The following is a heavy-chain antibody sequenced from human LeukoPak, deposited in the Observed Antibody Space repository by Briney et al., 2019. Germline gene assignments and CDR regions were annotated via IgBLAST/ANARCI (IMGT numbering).Heavy chain of an antibody. V-gene: IGHV4-39*01. CDR3: ARLEMATTTPDY. D-gene: IGHD5-24*01. CDR1: GGSISSSSYY. CDR2: IYYSGST. Sequence: SETLSLTCTVSGGSISSSSYYWGWLRQPPGKGLEWIGSIYYSGSTYYSPSLKSRVTISVDTSKNQFSLKLSSVTAADTAVYYCARLEMATTTPDYWGQGTLVTVSS. J-gene: IGHJ4*02.